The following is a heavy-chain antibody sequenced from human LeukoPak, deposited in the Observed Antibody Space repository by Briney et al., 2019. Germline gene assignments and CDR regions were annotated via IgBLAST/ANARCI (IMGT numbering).Heavy chain of an antibody. Sequence: GGSLRLSCAASGFTFSDYYMSWIRQAPGKGLEWVSYISSSGSNIYYADSVKGRFTISRDNAKNSLYLQMNSLRAEDTAVYYCARDKSNYYDSSGQDYYYYMDVWGKGTTVTVSS. J-gene: IGHJ6*03. CDR1: GFTFSDYY. CDR2: ISSSGSNI. D-gene: IGHD3-22*01. V-gene: IGHV3-11*01. CDR3: ARDKSNYYDSSGQDYYYYMDV.